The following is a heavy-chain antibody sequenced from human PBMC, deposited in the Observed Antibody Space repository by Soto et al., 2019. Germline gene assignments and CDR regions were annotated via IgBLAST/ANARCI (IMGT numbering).Heavy chain of an antibody. J-gene: IGHJ6*03. CDR1: GFTFSTYS. V-gene: IGHV3-21*04. CDR2: ISRDSIFI. CDR3: ARVWDYYYMDV. Sequence: PGGSLRLSCAASGFTFSTYSMNWVRQAPGKGLEWVSSISRDSIFIYYADSVRGRFTISRDNAKNSLYLQMNSLRADDTALYHCARVWDYYYMDVWGKGTTVTVSS. D-gene: IGHD1-26*01.